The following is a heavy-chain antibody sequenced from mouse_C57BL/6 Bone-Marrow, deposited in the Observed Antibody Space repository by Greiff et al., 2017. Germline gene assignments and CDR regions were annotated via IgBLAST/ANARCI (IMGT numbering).Heavy chain of an antibody. D-gene: IGHD1-1*01. V-gene: IGHV1-55*01. CDR2: IYPGSGST. Sequence: QVQLQQPGAELVKPGASVKMSCKASGYTFTSYWITWVKQRPGQGLEWIGDIYPGSGSTNYNEKFKSKATLTVDTSSSTAYMQLSSLTSEDSAVYSCARKGHYYGSSYGYWGQGTTLTVSS. CDR3: ARKGHYYGSSYGY. CDR1: GYTFTSYW. J-gene: IGHJ2*01.